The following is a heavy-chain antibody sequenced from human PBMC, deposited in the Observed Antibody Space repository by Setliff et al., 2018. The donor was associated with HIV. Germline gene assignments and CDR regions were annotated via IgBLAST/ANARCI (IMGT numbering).Heavy chain of an antibody. CDR2: INPTGGST. Sequence: ASVKVSCKASGYTFTGYYMHWVRQAPGQGLEWMGWINPTGGSTRNTQKFQGRVAMTRDTSTSTVYMELSSLRAEDTAIYYCARALGRSGTYSSFSDHWGQGTLVTVSS. CDR1: GYTFTGYY. J-gene: IGHJ4*02. V-gene: IGHV1-46*01. D-gene: IGHD3-10*01. CDR3: ARALGRSGTYSSFSDH.